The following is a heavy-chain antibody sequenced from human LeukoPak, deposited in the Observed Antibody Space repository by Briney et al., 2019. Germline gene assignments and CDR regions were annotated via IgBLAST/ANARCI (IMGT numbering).Heavy chain of an antibody. D-gene: IGHD6-13*01. V-gene: IGHV3-30*02. CDR3: AKDLPGIAAAGTPEYDY. CDR1: GFTFSSYG. Sequence: PGGSLRLSCAASGFTFSSYGMHWVRQAPGKGLEWVAFIRYDGSNKYYADSVKGRFTISRDNSKNTLYPQMNSLRAEDTAVYYCAKDLPGIAAAGTPEYDYWGQGTLVTVSS. CDR2: IRYDGSNK. J-gene: IGHJ4*02.